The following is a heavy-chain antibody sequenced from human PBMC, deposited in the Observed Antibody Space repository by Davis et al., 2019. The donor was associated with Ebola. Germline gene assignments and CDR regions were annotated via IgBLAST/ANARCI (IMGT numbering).Heavy chain of an antibody. J-gene: IGHJ4*02. CDR1: GFTFSNAW. CDR3: ARDPLIYYGSGIN. V-gene: IGHV3-48*01. D-gene: IGHD3-10*01. Sequence: GESLKISCAASGFTFSNAWMSWVRQAPGKGLEWVSYISSSSSIIYYADSVKGRFTISRDNAKNSLYLQMNSLRAEDTAVYYCARDPLIYYGSGINWGQGTLVTVSS. CDR2: ISSSSSII.